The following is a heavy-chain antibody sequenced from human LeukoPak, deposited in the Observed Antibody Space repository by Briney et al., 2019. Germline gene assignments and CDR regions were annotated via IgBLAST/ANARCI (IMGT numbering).Heavy chain of an antibody. Sequence: GASVKVSCKASGYTFTSYGISWVRQAPGQGLEWMGWISAYNGNTNYAQKLQGRVTMTTDTSTSTAYMELSSLRSEDTAVYYCARGIRLVRGVILGYYFDYWGQGTLVTVSS. V-gene: IGHV1-18*01. CDR2: ISAYNGNT. D-gene: IGHD3-10*01. CDR3: ARGIRLVRGVILGYYFDY. CDR1: GYTFTSYG. J-gene: IGHJ4*02.